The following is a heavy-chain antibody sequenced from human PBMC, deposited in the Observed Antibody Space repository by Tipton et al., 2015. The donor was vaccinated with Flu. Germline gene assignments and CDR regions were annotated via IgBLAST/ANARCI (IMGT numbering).Heavy chain of an antibody. J-gene: IGHJ3*02. V-gene: IGHV5-51*03. D-gene: IGHD3-22*01. CDR2: IYLDDSDA. CDR3: AREDYYGSSGQSPIDAFDI. CDR1: GYSFTNYW. Sequence: QLVQSGAEVKKPGESLKISCKASGYSFTNYWIAWVRQMPGKGLEWMGIIYLDDSDARYSPSFQGQVTISADKSISTAYLQWSSLKASDTAMYYCAREDYYGSSGQSPIDAFDIWGQGTMVTVSS.